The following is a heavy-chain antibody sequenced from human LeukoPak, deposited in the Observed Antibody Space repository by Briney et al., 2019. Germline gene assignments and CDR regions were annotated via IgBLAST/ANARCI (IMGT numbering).Heavy chain of an antibody. Sequence: KPSETLSLTCTVSGVSISSSSYYWGWIRQPPGKGLEWIGSIYYSGSTYYNPSLKSRVTISVDTSKNQFYLKLSSVTAADTAVYYCARDSDIGGPWAFDIWGQGTMVTVSS. V-gene: IGHV4-39*07. J-gene: IGHJ3*02. CDR1: GVSISSSSYY. CDR3: ARDSDIGGPWAFDI. CDR2: IYYSGST. D-gene: IGHD2-15*01.